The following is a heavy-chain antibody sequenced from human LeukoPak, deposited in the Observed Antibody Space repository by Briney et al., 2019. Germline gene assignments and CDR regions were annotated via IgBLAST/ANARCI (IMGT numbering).Heavy chain of an antibody. CDR2: INSDGSST. V-gene: IGHV3-74*01. J-gene: IGHJ5*02. CDR1: GFTFSFYW. Sequence: GGSLRLSWAGSGFTFSFYWMHWVRQAPGKGLVWVSRINSDGSSTSYADSVKGRFTISRDNAKNTLYLQMNSLRAEDTAVYYCAKGKKVTMVRGVTRFDPWGQGTLVTVSS. D-gene: IGHD3-10*01. CDR3: AKGKKVTMVRGVTRFDP.